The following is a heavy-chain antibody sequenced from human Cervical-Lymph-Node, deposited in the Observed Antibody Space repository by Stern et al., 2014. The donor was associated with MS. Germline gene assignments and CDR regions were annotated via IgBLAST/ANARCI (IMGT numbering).Heavy chain of an antibody. CDR1: GFNFRTYW. CDR3: ASAYRAS. J-gene: IGHJ4*02. V-gene: IGHV3-74*02. CDR2: INGDGTVS. D-gene: IGHD1-1*01. Sequence: VQLVESGGGIVQPGGSLMISCVASGFNFRTYWMHWVRHGPGKGLEWVSRINGDGTVSTYADSVRGRFTISRNNANNTMSLQLNNLRVEDTAIYYCASAYRASWGQGTLVTVST.